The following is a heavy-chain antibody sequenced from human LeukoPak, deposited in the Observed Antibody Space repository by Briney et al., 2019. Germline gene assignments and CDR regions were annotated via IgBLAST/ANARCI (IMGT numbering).Heavy chain of an antibody. Sequence: SGGSLRLSCAASGFTVSSNYMSWVRQAPGKGLEWVSTISGSGGRSYSEDPVKGRFTISRDNSRNTLYLQMNSLRVEDTAIYYCAKGGPQFFDYWGQGTLVTVSS. CDR3: AKGGPQFFDY. CDR2: ISGSGGRS. V-gene: IGHV3-23*01. D-gene: IGHD5-24*01. CDR1: GFTVSSNY. J-gene: IGHJ4*02.